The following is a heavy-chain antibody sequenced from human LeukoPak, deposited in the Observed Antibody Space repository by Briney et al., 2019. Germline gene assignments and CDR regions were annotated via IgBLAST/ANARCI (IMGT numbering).Heavy chain of an antibody. CDR2: IYYSGST. V-gene: IGHV4-39*07. CDR1: GGSISSSSYY. D-gene: IGHD1-26*01. J-gene: IGHJ4*02. CDR3: ARDNSVGATLDY. Sequence: PSETLSLTCTVSGGSISSSSYYWGWIRQPPGKGLEWIGSIYYSGSTYYNPSLKSRVTISVDTSKNQFSLKLSSVTAADTAVYYCARDNSVGATLDYWGQGTLVTVSS.